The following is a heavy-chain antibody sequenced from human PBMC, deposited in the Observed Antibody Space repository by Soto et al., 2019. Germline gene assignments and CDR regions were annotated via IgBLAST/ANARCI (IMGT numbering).Heavy chain of an antibody. CDR3: ARPIPP. CDR2: IYYSGST. D-gene: IGHD2-21*01. Sequence: QVQLQESGPGLVKPSQTLSLTCTVSGGSISSGGYYWSWIRQHPGKGLEWIGYIYYSGSTYYNPSLRGRFTIAVDTSKNLFSVKWSSVPAAAPAVYSWARPIPPWGQGTLATVSS. J-gene: IGHJ5*02. V-gene: IGHV4-31*03. CDR1: GGSISSGGYY.